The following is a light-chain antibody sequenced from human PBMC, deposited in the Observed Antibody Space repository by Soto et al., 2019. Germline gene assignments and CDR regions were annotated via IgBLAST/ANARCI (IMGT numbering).Light chain of an antibody. V-gene: IGKV1-9*01. CDR2: AAS. CDR1: QGVSSS. CDR3: QHLNSYPFP. Sequence: IQLTQPQSSLSSSLGDRVTITCRASQGVSSSLAWYQQVPGKAPKLLIYAASTLQSGVPSRFSGTGSGTDFTLTISSLQNEDFATYFRQHLNSYPFPLGQGTRLEIK. J-gene: IGKJ5*01.